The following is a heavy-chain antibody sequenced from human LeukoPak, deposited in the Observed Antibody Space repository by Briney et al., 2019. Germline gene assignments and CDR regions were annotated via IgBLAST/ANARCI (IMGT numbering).Heavy chain of an antibody. CDR1: GFTFSSYA. CDR2: ISGSGGST. CDR3: AKGPKRDYYDSSVNRY. V-gene: IGHV3-23*01. D-gene: IGHD3-22*01. Sequence: QPGGSLRLSCAASGFTFSSYAMSWVRQAPGKGLEWVSAISGSGGSTYYADSVKGRFTISRDNSKNTLYLQMNSLRAEDMAVYYCAKGPKRDYYDSSVNRYWGQGTLVTVSS. J-gene: IGHJ4*02.